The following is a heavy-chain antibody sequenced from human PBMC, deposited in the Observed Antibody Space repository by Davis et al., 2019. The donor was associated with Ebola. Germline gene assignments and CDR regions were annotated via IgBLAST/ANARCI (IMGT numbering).Heavy chain of an antibody. V-gene: IGHV4-34*01. CDR2: INHSGNT. D-gene: IGHD5-18*01. Sequence: GSLRLSCAVYAGTFRGYYWSWIRQSPGKGLEWIGEINHSGNTKYNPSLKSRVSISVDTSKNQFSLKLSYVTAADTAVYYCARRIQLWLRGYYFDYWGQGTLVTVSS. CDR1: AGTFRGYY. CDR3: ARRIQLWLRGYYFDY. J-gene: IGHJ4*02.